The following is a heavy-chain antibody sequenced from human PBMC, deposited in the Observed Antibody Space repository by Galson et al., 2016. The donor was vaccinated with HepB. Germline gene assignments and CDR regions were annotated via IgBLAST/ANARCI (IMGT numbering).Heavy chain of an antibody. Sequence: CAISGDSVFSDNGAWNWIRQSPSRGLEWLGRTYYRSKWYNDYGVSVKSRITINPDTSKNQVSLRLNSVTPEDTAVYYCARGWAGSGWSVWGKGTTVTVSS. D-gene: IGHD6-19*01. J-gene: IGHJ6*04. CDR2: TYYRSKWYN. CDR1: GDSVFSDNGA. CDR3: ARGWAGSGWSV. V-gene: IGHV6-1*01.